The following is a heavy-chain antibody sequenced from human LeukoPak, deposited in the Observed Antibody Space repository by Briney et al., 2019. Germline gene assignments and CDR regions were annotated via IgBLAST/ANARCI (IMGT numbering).Heavy chain of an antibody. Sequence: PGGSLRLSCTVSGFTVSSNSMSWVRQAPGKGLEWVSFIYSGGNTRNSDSVKGRFTISRDNSKNTLYLQMNSLRAEDTAVYYCARRAGDYSHPYDYWGQGTLVTVSS. V-gene: IGHV3-53*01. D-gene: IGHD3-22*01. J-gene: IGHJ4*02. CDR3: ARRAGDYSHPYDY. CDR1: GFTVSSNS. CDR2: IYSGGNT.